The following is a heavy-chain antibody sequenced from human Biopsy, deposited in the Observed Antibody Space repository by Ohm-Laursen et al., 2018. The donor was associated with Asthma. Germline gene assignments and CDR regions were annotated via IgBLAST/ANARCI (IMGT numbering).Heavy chain of an antibody. D-gene: IGHD3-16*01. CDR2: IYYIGST. Sequence: TLSLTWTVSGGSISSGAYYWSWVRQPPGKGLEWIGYIYYIGSTYYNPSLKSRVAIPLDTSKNQFSLKLSSVTAADTAVYFCARRGGVRRYFDYWGQGTLVTVSS. J-gene: IGHJ4*02. V-gene: IGHV4-30-4*01. CDR3: ARRGGVRRYFDY. CDR1: GGSISSGAYY.